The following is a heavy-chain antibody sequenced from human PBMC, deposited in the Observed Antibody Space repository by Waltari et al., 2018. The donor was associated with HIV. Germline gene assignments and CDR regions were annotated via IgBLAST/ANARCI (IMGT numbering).Heavy chain of an antibody. CDR1: GYRFTSYD. D-gene: IGHD1-26*01. CDR2: MNPNSVNT. V-gene: IGHV1-8*01. Sequence: QVQLVQSGAEVKKPGASVTVSCKASGYRFTSYDINWVRQAPGQGLEWMGWMNPNSVNTGYAQKFQGRVTMTRNTSISTAYMELSSLRSEDTAVYYCARHSDKRSGRVGMDVWGQGTTVTVSS. J-gene: IGHJ6*02. CDR3: ARHSDKRSGRVGMDV.